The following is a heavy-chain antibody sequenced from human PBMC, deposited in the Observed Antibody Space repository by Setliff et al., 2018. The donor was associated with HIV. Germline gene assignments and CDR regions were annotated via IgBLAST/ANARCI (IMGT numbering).Heavy chain of an antibody. Sequence: PGGSLRLSCAASGFTFSPYWMHWVRQAPGKGLVWVSRINSDGTSTTYADSVKGRFTISRDNAKNTLYLQMNSLRAADTAVYYCARDLSYDYDRSSDTFDYWGQGTLVTVSS. CDR2: INSDGTST. CDR1: GFTFSPYW. D-gene: IGHD3-22*01. J-gene: IGHJ4*02. V-gene: IGHV3-74*03. CDR3: ARDLSYDYDRSSDTFDY.